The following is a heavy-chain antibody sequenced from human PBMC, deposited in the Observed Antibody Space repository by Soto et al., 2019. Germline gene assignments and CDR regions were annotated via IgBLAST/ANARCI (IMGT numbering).Heavy chain of an antibody. D-gene: IGHD4-17*01. CDR1: GLTFSSYG. V-gene: IGHV3-30*03. Sequence: QVQLVETGGGVVQPGRSLRLSCAASGLTFSSYGMHWVRQAPGKGLECVAIIPYDGSYKYYVDSVKGRFTISRDNSKNTLYLQMDSLRHEDTAVYYCATLNYGGDDCWGQGTLVTVSS. J-gene: IGHJ4*02. CDR2: IPYDGSYK. CDR3: ATLNYGGDDC.